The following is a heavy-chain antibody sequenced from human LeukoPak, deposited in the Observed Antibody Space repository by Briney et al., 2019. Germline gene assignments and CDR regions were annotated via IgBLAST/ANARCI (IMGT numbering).Heavy chain of an antibody. J-gene: IGHJ3*02. Sequence: GASVKVPCKASGYTFTGYYMHWERQALGQGFEWMGIINPSGGSTSYAEKFQGRVTMTRDTSTSTVYMELSSLRSEDTAVYYCASYGSGSYSDDAFDIWGQGTMVTVSS. CDR2: INPSGGST. V-gene: IGHV1-46*01. CDR3: ASYGSGSYSDDAFDI. D-gene: IGHD3-10*01. CDR1: GYTFTGYY.